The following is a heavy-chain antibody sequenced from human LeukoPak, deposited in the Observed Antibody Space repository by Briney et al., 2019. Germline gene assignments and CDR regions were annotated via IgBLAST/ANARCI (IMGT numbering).Heavy chain of an antibody. CDR3: ARGGFYCGGDCYVDY. D-gene: IGHD2-21*02. CDR2: INHSGST. CDR1: GGSFIPYY. V-gene: IGHV4-34*01. J-gene: IGHJ4*02. Sequence: LETLSLTCAVYGGSFIPYYWSWIRQPPGKGLEWIGEINHSGSTNYNPSLKSRVTISVDTSKNQFSLKLSSVTAADTAVYYCARGGFYCGGDCYVDYWGQGTLVTVSS.